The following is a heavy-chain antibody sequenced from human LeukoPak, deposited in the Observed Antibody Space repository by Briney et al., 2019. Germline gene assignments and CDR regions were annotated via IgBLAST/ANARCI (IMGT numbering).Heavy chain of an antibody. D-gene: IGHD3-9*01. CDR3: AREKRYFDWLQSTYNWFDP. CDR2: IYYSGST. J-gene: IGHJ5*02. Sequence: SETLSLTCTVSGGSISSGGYYWSWIRQHPGKGLEWIGYIYYSGSTYYNPSLKSRVTISVDTSKDQFSLKLSSVTAADTAVYYCAREKRYFDWLQSTYNWFDPWGQGTLVTVSS. CDR1: GGSISSGGYY. V-gene: IGHV4-31*03.